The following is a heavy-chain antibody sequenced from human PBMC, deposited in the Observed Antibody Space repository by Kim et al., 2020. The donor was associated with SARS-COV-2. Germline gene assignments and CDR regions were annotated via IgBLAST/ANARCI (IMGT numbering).Heavy chain of an antibody. CDR3: ARGFLSSGFRVQRYYYYYYGMDV. CDR1: GGSFSGYY. Sequence: SETLSLTCAVYGGSFSGYYWSWIRQPPGKGLEWIGEINHSGSTNYNPSLKSRVTISVDTSKNQFSLKLSSVTAADTAVYYCARGFLSSGFRVQRYYYYYYGMDVWGQGTTVTVSS. CDR2: INHSGST. D-gene: IGHD3-16*02. V-gene: IGHV4-34*01. J-gene: IGHJ6*02.